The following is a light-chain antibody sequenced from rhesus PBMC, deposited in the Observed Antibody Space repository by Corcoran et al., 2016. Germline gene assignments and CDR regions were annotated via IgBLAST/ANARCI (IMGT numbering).Light chain of an antibody. CDR2: YAN. V-gene: IGKV1-32*02. J-gene: IGKJ4*01. CDR3: QQSNSNPLT. Sequence: DIQMSQSPSSLSASVGDRVTITCRASQGISSYLNWYQQKPGKAPKLLIYYANSLASGVPSRFRGSGSGTDFTLTVSRLQPDDFATYYCQQSNSNPLTFGGGTKVELK. CDR1: QGISSY.